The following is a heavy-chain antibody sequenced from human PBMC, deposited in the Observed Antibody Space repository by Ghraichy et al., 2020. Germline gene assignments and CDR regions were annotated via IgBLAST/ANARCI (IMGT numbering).Heavy chain of an antibody. D-gene: IGHD4-17*01. CDR2: ISYSGFT. J-gene: IGHJ5*02. Sequence: SETLSLTCLVSGATISTGGYSWTWIRQQPGKGLEWIGLISYSGFTYYNPSLVGRLIISLDTSKNQFSLELSSVTAADTAVYYCARERGGYSGDTSWGQGTLVTVSS. CDR3: ARERGGYSGDTS. V-gene: IGHV4-31*03. CDR1: GATISTGGYS.